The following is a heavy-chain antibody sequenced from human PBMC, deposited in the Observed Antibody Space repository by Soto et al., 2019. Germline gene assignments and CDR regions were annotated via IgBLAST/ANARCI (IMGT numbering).Heavy chain of an antibody. CDR3: ARHQLGYCSSTSCYPHDAFDI. D-gene: IGHD2-2*01. CDR2: IYYSGST. V-gene: IGHV4-39*01. J-gene: IGHJ3*02. CDR1: GGSISSSSYY. Sequence: QLQLQESGPGLVKPSETLSLTCTVSGGSISSSSYYWGWIRQPPGKGLEWIGSIYYSGSTYYNPSLKSRVTISVDTSKNLFSLKLSSVTAADTAVYYCARHQLGYCSSTSCYPHDAFDIWGQGTMVTVSS.